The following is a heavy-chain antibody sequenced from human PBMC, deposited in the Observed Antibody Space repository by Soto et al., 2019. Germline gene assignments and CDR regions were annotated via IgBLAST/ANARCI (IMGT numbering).Heavy chain of an antibody. Sequence: PSETLSLTCTVSGGSISSSSYYWGWIRQPPGKGLEWIGSIYYSGSTYYNPSLKSRVTISVDTSENQFSLKLSSVTAADTAVYYCARGSGPMIEWHWGQGTLVTVSS. CDR3: ARGSGPMIEWH. J-gene: IGHJ4*02. D-gene: IGHD3-22*01. CDR2: IYYSGST. V-gene: IGHV4-39*01. CDR1: GGSISSSSYY.